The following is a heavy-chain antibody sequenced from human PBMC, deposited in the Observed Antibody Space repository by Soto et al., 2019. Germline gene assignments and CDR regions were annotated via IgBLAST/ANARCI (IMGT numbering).Heavy chain of an antibody. CDR2: IYYSGST. CDR1: GGSISSGDDF. V-gene: IGHV4-30-4*01. D-gene: IGHD3-16*01. CDR3: ARDGAKGKDYYNYVMDF. Sequence: SETLSLTCTVSGGSISSGDDFWTWIRQPPGKGLEWIGYIYYSGSTYYNPSLKSRLTMSVDTSKNQFSLKLSSVTAADTAVYYCARDGAKGKDYYNYVMDFWGQGTTVTVSS. J-gene: IGHJ6*02.